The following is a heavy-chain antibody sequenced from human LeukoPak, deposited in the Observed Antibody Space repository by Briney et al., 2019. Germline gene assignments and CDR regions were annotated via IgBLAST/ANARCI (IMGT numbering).Heavy chain of an antibody. Sequence: SETLSLTCAVSGDSISSGGYSWSWIRQPPGKGLEWIGYIYPSGSAYYNPSLKSRVSMSVDTSKNQFSLKLSSVTAADTAVYYCARAPPVESSWYLGGVWFDPWGQGTLVTVSS. CDR3: ARAPPVESSWYLGGVWFDP. J-gene: IGHJ5*02. CDR2: IYPSGSA. V-gene: IGHV4-30-4*07. CDR1: GDSISSGGYS. D-gene: IGHD6-13*01.